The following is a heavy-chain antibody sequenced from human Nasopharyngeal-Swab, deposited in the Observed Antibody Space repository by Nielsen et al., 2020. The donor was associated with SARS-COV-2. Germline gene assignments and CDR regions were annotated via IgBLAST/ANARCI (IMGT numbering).Heavy chain of an antibody. CDR2: IYYSGST. J-gene: IGHJ4*02. V-gene: IGHV4-61*01. Sequence: SETLSLTCTVSGCSVSSGSYYWSWIRQPPGKGLEWIGYIYYSGSTNYNPSLKSRVTISVDTSKNQFSLKLSSVTAADTAVYYCARDPRGYGGSPPFDYWGQGTLVTVSS. CDR1: GCSVSSGSYY. D-gene: IGHD4-23*01. CDR3: ARDPRGYGGSPPFDY.